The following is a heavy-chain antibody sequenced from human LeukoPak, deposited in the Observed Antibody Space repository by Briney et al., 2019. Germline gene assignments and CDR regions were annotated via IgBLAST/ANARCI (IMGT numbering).Heavy chain of an antibody. V-gene: IGHV1-69*13. CDR2: IIPIFGTA. Sequence: ASVKVSCKASRGTFSSYAISWVRQAPGQGLEWMGGIIPIFGTANYAQKFQGTVTITADESTSTAYMELSSLRSEDTAVYYCARHSDPVGATILFDYWGQGTLVTVSS. CDR1: RGTFSSYA. J-gene: IGHJ4*02. CDR3: ARHSDPVGATILFDY. D-gene: IGHD1-26*01.